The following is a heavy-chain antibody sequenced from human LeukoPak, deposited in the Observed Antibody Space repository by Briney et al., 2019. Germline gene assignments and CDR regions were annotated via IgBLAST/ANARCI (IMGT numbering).Heavy chain of an antibody. CDR2: INHNSGGT. Sequence: GASVKVSFKASCYTFTGYYMHWVRQAPGQGLEGRGWINHNSGGTNYAQKFQGRVTMTRDTSISTAYMELSRLRSDDTAVYYCARDDSRGVVPAAPHWFDPWGQGTLVTVSS. D-gene: IGHD2-2*01. J-gene: IGHJ5*02. CDR1: CYTFTGYY. CDR3: ARDDSRGVVPAAPHWFDP. V-gene: IGHV1-2*02.